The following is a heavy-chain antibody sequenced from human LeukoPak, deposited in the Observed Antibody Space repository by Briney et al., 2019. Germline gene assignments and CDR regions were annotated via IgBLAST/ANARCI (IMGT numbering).Heavy chain of an antibody. V-gene: IGHV1-8*03. J-gene: IGHJ4*02. CDR2: MNPNSGNT. CDR3: ARGPLPAAGTSDY. D-gene: IGHD2-2*01. CDR1: GYTFTSYD. Sequence: ASVKVSCKASGYTFTSYDINWVRQATGQGLEWMGWMNPNSGNTGYAQKFQGSVTITRNTSISTAYMELSSLRSEDTAVYYCARGPLPAAGTSDYWGQGTLVTVSS.